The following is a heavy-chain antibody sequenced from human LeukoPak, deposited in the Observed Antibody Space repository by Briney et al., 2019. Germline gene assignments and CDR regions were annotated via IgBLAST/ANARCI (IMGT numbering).Heavy chain of an antibody. CDR2: ISSSSSTI. CDR1: GFTFSSYS. V-gene: IGHV3-48*01. J-gene: IGHJ6*03. D-gene: IGHD3-10*01. Sequence: GGSLRLSCAASGFTFSSYSMNWVRQAPGKGLEWVSYISSSSSTIYYADSVKGRFTISRDNSKNTLYLQMNSLRAEDTAVYYCAKICNTMVRGVPLFGYMDVWGKGTTVTISS. CDR3: AKICNTMVRGVPLFGYMDV.